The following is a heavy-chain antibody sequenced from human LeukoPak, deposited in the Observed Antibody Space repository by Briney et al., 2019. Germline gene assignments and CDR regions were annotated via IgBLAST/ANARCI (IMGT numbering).Heavy chain of an antibody. Sequence: SETLSLPCTVSGDSIGNYYWSWIRQPAGKRLEWIGRIYSSGSTNYNPSLKSRVIMSVDTSKSQFSMKLRSVTAADTAVYFCARNRGYCRGGSCYSGGDFDYWGQGTLVTVSS. V-gene: IGHV4-4*07. J-gene: IGHJ4*02. CDR3: ARNRGYCRGGSCYSGGDFDY. CDR2: IYSSGST. CDR1: GDSIGNYY. D-gene: IGHD2-15*01.